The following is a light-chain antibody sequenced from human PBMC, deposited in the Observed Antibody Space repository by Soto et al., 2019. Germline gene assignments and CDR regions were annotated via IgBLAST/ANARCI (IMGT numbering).Light chain of an antibody. Sequence: VLTPPPSASGTPGQRVTITCSGSSSSLGKNYVNWYQQRPGTAPKLLIHRSNERPSGVPDRFSGSKSGTSASLAISGLRSEDEGDYYCAAWNDVRDYVFGTGTKVTVL. V-gene: IGLV1-47*01. CDR1: SSSLGKNY. CDR3: AAWNDVRDYV. J-gene: IGLJ1*01. CDR2: RSN.